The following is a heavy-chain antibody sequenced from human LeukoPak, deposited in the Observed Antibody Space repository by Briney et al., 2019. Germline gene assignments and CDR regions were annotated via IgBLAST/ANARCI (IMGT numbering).Heavy chain of an antibody. CDR1: GFTFSSYS. Sequence: PGGSLRLSCAASGFTFSSYSMNWVRQAPGKGLEWVSSISSSSSYIYYADSVKGRFTISRDNAKNSLYLQMNSLRAEDTAVYYCAKVFTSQRDDAFDIWGQGTMVTVSS. V-gene: IGHV3-21*01. CDR3: AKVFTSQRDDAFDI. J-gene: IGHJ3*02. CDR2: ISSSSSYI.